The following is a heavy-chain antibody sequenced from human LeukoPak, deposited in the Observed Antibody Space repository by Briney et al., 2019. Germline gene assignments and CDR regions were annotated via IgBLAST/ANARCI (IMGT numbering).Heavy chain of an antibody. CDR1: GGSISSGDYY. D-gene: IGHD3-16*01. CDR2: IYYSGST. CDR3: ALFPGEGDPFDI. Sequence: SQTLSLTCTVSGGSISSGDYYWSWIRQPPGKGLEWIGYIYYSGSTSYNPSLKSRLTISVDTSKNQFSLKLSSVIAADTAVYYCALFPGEGDPFDIWGQGTMVTVSS. J-gene: IGHJ3*02. V-gene: IGHV4-30-4*01.